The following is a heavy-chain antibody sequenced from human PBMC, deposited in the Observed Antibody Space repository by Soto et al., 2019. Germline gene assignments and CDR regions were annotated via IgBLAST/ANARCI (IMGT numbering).Heavy chain of an antibody. Sequence: EVQLLESGGGLVQPGGSLRLSCAASGFTFSSYAMSWVRQAPGKGLEWVSAISGSGGSTYYADSVKGRFTISSDNSKNTLYMQMNSLRAEDTAVYYCAKIKSYDSPFDPWGQGTLVTVSS. V-gene: IGHV3-23*01. J-gene: IGHJ5*02. CDR1: GFTFSSYA. CDR3: AKIKSYDSPFDP. CDR2: ISGSGGST. D-gene: IGHD3-3*01.